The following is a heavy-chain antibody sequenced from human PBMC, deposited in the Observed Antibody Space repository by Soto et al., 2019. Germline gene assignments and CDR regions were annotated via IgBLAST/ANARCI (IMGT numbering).Heavy chain of an antibody. CDR3: ARGGDGYGPGDSNYWFDP. CDR1: GYTFTSYG. J-gene: IGHJ5*02. V-gene: IGHV1-18*04. CDR2: ISAYNGNT. Sequence: QVQLVQSGAEVKKPGASVKVSCKASGYTFTSYGISWVLQAPGQGLEWMGWISAYNGNTNYAQKLQGRVTMTTDTSTSTAYIELRSLRSHDTAVYYCARGGDGYGPGDSNYWFDPWGQGTLVTVSS. D-gene: IGHD4-4*01.